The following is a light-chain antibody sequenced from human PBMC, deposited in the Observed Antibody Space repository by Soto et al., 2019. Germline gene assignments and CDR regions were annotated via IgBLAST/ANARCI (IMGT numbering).Light chain of an antibody. J-gene: IGLJ2*01. CDR2: EVT. CDR1: SSDVGAYNY. Sequence: QSALTQPASVSGSPGQSITISCTGSSSDVGAYNYVSWYQQHPGKAPRLMIYEVTNRPSGVSNRFSGSKSGNTASLTISGLRADDEADYYCRSYTSGSTLVVFGGGTKLTVL. CDR3: RSYTSGSTLVV. V-gene: IGLV2-14*01.